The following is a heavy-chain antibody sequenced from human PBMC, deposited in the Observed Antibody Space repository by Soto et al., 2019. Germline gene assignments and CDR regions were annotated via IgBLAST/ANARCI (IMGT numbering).Heavy chain of an antibody. CDR1: GFNFSTYS. J-gene: IGHJ6*03. CDR3: VLVIRRQGRVSIDF. V-gene: IGHV3-21*05. Sequence: AGGSLRLSCAASGFNFSTYSLNWVRQAPGKGLEWNSYISTSGSYIHYADSVKGRFTISRDNADNSLFLQMNSLRVEDTAVYYCVLVIRRQGRVSIDFRGTGIMVT. CDR2: ISTSGSYI. D-gene: IGHD3-16*02.